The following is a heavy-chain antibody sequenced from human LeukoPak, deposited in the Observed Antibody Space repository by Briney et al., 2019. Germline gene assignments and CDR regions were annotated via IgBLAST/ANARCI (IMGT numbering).Heavy chain of an antibody. CDR1: GYTFISYG. D-gene: IGHD5-12*01. CDR3: ARVDRYSGSTDAFDI. CDR2: ISAYNGNT. J-gene: IGHJ3*02. Sequence: ASVKVSCKASGYTFISYGFSWVRQAPGQRLEWMGWISAYNGNTNYAQKLQGRVTMTTDTSTSTAYMELRSLRSIDTAVYYCARVDRYSGSTDAFDIWGQGTMVTVSS. V-gene: IGHV1-18*01.